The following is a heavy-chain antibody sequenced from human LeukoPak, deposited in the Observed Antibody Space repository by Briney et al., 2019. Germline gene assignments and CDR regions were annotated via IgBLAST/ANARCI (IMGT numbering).Heavy chain of an antibody. V-gene: IGHV3-30*03. D-gene: IGHD3-10*01. CDR1: GFTFSSYG. J-gene: IGHJ4*02. CDR3: ASGLSMVRGVRN. Sequence: QPGGSLRLSCAASGFTFSSYGMHWVRQAPGKGLEWVAVISYDGSNKYYADSVKGRFTISRDNSKNTLYLQMNSLRAEDTAVYYCASGLSMVRGVRNWGQGTLVTVSS. CDR2: ISYDGSNK.